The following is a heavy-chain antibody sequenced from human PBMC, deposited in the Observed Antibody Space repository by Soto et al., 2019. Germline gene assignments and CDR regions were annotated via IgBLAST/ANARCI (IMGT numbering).Heavy chain of an antibody. CDR2: LIPIFGTA. CDR1: GGTFRSYA. J-gene: IGHJ4*02. Sequence: QVQLVQCGAEVQQPGSSVQVSCKASGGTFRSYAISWVRQAPGQGLEWMGGLIPIFGTANYAQKFQGRVTITADKSASTAYMELSSLRIEHTAVYYCARPYSSSWYDYCGQGTLDSVST. V-gene: IGHV1-69*06. D-gene: IGHD6-13*01. CDR3: ARPYSSSWYDY.